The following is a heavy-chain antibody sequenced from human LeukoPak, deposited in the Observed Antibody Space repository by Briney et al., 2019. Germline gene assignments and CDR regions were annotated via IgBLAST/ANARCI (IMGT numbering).Heavy chain of an antibody. CDR2: IYYSGST. J-gene: IGHJ5*02. CDR1: GGSISSSSYY. D-gene: IGHD6-19*01. V-gene: IGHV4-39*07. CDR3: ARAEKRAVAGTYHWFDP. Sequence: SETLSLTCTVSGGSISSSSYYWGWIRQPPGKGLEWIGSIYYSGSTYYNPSLKTRVTLSLDESKNQFSLKLSSVTAADRAVYYCARAEKRAVAGTYHWFDPWGQGTLATVSS.